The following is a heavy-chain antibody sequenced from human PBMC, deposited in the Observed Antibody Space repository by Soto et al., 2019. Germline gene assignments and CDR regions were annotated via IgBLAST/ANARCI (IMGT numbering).Heavy chain of an antibody. CDR2: ISAYNGNT. Sequence: ASVKVSCKASGYTFTSYGISWVRQAPGQGLEWMGWISAYNGNTNYAQKLQGRVTMTTDTSTSTAYMELSSLRSEDTAVYYCARREDTAMVTSSYYYYGMDVWGQGTTVTVSS. D-gene: IGHD5-18*01. J-gene: IGHJ6*02. CDR3: ARREDTAMVTSSYYYYGMDV. V-gene: IGHV1-18*01. CDR1: GYTFTSYG.